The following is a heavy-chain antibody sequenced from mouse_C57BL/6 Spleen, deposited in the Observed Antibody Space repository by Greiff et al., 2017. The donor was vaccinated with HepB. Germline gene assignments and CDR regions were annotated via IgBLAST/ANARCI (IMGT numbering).Heavy chain of an antibody. J-gene: IGHJ4*01. CDR1: GFTFSDYY. D-gene: IGHD2-3*01. CDR2: ISNGGGST. V-gene: IGHV5-12*01. CDR3: ARQGEDGYYAYAMDY. Sequence: EVKLMESGGGLVQPGGSLKLSCAASGFTFSDYYMYWVRQTPEKRLEWVAYISNGGGSTYYPDTVKGRFTISRDNAKNTLYLQMSRLKSEDTAMYYCARQGEDGYYAYAMDYWGQGTSVTVSS.